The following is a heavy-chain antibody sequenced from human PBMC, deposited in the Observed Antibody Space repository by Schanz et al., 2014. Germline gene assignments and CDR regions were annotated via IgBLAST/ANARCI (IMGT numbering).Heavy chain of an antibody. J-gene: IGHJ6*02. CDR3: AKGMGYCSGGTCYDYYYYGLDV. CDR1: EFTFSSYK. V-gene: IGHV3-21*04. Sequence: VQLVESGGGLVKPGGSLRLSCEASEFTFSSYKMNWVRQAPGKGLEWVSSISSSGSYIHYADSVKGRFTISRDNSENTLYLQMNSLSADDTAVFYCAKGMGYCSGGTCYDYYYYGLDVWGQGTTVTVSS. CDR2: ISSSGSYI. D-gene: IGHD2-15*01.